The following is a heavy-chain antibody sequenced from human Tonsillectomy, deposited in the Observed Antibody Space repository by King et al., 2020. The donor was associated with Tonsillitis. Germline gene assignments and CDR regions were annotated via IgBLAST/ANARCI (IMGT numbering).Heavy chain of an antibody. Sequence: VQLQQWGAGLLKPSETLSLTCVVYGEPFNGYFWSWLRQSPGKGLEWIGGINHRGVTTYNPSLRGRLAMSIDTSKNHFSLKLNSVTAADTAVYYCAGQWLAEVWFGPWGQGTPVSVSS. J-gene: IGHJ5*02. CDR1: GEPFNGYF. CDR3: AGQWLAEVWFGP. CDR2: INHRGVT. V-gene: IGHV4-34*01. D-gene: IGHD6-19*01.